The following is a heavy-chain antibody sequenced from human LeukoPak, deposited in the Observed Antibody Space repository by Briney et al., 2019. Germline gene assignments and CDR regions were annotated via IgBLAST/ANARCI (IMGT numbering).Heavy chain of an antibody. CDR3: ARALSAAGMNWFDP. CDR1: GGSISSSNW. J-gene: IGHJ5*02. V-gene: IGHV4-4*02. CDR2: IYHSGST. D-gene: IGHD6-13*01. Sequence: SETLSLTCAVSGGSISSSNWWSWVRQPPGKGLERIGEIYHSGSTNYNPSLKSRVTISVDKSKNQFSLKLSSVTAADTAVYYCARALSAAGMNWFDPWGQGTLVTVSS.